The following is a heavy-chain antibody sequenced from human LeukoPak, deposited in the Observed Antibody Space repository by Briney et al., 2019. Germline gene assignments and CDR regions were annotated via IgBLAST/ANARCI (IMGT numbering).Heavy chain of an antibody. V-gene: IGHV4-34*01. J-gene: IGHJ4*02. CDR2: INHSGST. Sequence: SETLSLTCTVSGGSISSYYWSWIRQPPGKGLEWIGEINHSGSTNYNPSLKSRVTISVDTSKNQFSLKLSSVTAADTAVYYCARGRAVTKILDYWGQGTLVTVSS. CDR3: ARGRAVTKILDY. CDR1: GGSISSYY. D-gene: IGHD4-4*01.